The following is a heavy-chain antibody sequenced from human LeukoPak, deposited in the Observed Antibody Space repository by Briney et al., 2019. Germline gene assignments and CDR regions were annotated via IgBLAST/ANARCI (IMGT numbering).Heavy chain of an antibody. CDR2: IKPDGSEK. J-gene: IGHJ4*02. CDR3: ARDASALY. V-gene: IGHV3-7*01. Sequence: PGGSLRLSCAASGITFSSYAMSWVRQAPGKGLEWVASIKPDGSEKYYLDSVKGRFTISRDNARDSLYLQMNSLRDDDTSVYFCARDASALYWGRGTLVTVSS. CDR1: GITFSSYA. D-gene: IGHD6-19*01.